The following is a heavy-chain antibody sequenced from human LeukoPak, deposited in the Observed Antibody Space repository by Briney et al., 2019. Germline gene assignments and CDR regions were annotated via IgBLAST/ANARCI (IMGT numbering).Heavy chain of an antibody. J-gene: IGHJ6*02. Sequence: PSETLSLTCAVYGGSFSGYYWSWIRQPPGKGLEWIGEINHSGSTNYNPSLKSRVTISVDTSKNQFSLKLSSVTAADTAVYYCARGWYAQVDYGMDVWGQGTTVTVSS. CDR2: INHSGST. V-gene: IGHV4-34*01. D-gene: IGHD6-13*01. CDR3: ARGWYAQVDYGMDV. CDR1: GGSFSGYY.